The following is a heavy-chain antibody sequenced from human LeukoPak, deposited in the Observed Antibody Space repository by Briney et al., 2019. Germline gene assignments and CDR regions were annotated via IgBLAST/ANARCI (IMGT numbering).Heavy chain of an antibody. Sequence: SETLSLTCAVYGGSFSGYYWSWIRQPAGKGLEWIGRIYTSGSTNYNPSLKSRVTMSVDTSKNQFSLKLSSVTAADTAVYYCARDGDKGFDPWGQGTLVTVSS. J-gene: IGHJ5*02. CDR3: ARDGDKGFDP. D-gene: IGHD7-27*01. CDR1: GGSFSGYY. V-gene: IGHV4-4*07. CDR2: IYTSGST.